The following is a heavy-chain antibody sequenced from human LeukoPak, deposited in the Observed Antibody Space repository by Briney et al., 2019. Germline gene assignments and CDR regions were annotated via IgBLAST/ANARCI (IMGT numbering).Heavy chain of an antibody. Sequence: PSETLSLTCTVSGGSISSHYWSWIRQPPGKGLEWIGNIFYSGSINYNPSLKSRVTISVDTSKNQFPLKLSSVTAADTAVYYCARDKQPGDYWGQGTLVTVSS. D-gene: IGHD6-13*01. CDR1: GGSISSHY. CDR2: IFYSGSI. CDR3: ARDKQPGDY. V-gene: IGHV4-59*11. J-gene: IGHJ4*02.